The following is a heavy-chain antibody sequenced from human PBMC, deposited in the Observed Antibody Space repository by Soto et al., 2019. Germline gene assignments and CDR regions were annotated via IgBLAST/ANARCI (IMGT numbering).Heavy chain of an antibody. CDR1: GFTFSSYD. Sequence: LRLSCSASGFTFSSYDMHWVRQAPGKGLEYVSAISSNGGSTYYADYVKGRFTISRDNSKNTLYLQMSSLRAEDTAVYYCVKSHVISGYDGKGYFDYWGQGTMVTVSS. CDR2: ISSNGGST. J-gene: IGHJ4*02. V-gene: IGHV3-64D*06. CDR3: VKSHVISGYDGKGYFDY. D-gene: IGHD5-12*01.